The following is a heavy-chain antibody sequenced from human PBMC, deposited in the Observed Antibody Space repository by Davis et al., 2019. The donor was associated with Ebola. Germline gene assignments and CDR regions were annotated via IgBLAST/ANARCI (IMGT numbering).Heavy chain of an antibody. V-gene: IGHV3-30*18. D-gene: IGHD2-15*01. CDR1: GFTFSSYG. CDR3: AKEGQVYSHYYYGMDV. J-gene: IGHJ6*02. CDR2: ISYDGSEK. Sequence: GGSLRLSCAASGFTFSSYGVNWVRQAPGKGLEWVAIISYDGSEKYYADSVKGRFTISRDNSKNTLYLQMNSLRAEDTAVYYCAKEGQVYSHYYYGMDVWGQGTTVTVSS.